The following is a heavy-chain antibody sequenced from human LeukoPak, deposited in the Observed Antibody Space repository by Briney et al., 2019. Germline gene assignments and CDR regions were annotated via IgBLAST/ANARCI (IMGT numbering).Heavy chain of an antibody. V-gene: IGHV3-21*01. CDR3: ARKMKTGDRVGTFDI. J-gene: IGHJ3*02. CDR1: GFTFSSHN. Sequence: GGSLRLSCSASGFTFSSHNMDSVRQAPIKGLEWVSSIGTDGSYIYYADSVQGRFTISRDNAKNSLYLQMNSLTAEDTAVYYCARKMKTGDRVGTFDIWGQGTMVTVSS. CDR2: IGTDGSYI. D-gene: IGHD1-1*01.